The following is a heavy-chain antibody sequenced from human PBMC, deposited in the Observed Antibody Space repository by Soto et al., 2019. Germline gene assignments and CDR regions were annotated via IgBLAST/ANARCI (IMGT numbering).Heavy chain of an antibody. Sequence: PGGSLRLSCAASGFTFSDYYMSWIRQAPGKGLEWVSYISSSSSYTNYAVSVKGRFTISRDNAKNSLYLQMNSLRAEDTAVYYCARTDLATGTGMDVWGQGTTVTVSS. CDR3: ARTDLATGTGMDV. V-gene: IGHV3-11*06. CDR2: ISSSSSYT. D-gene: IGHD1-1*01. J-gene: IGHJ6*02. CDR1: GFTFSDYY.